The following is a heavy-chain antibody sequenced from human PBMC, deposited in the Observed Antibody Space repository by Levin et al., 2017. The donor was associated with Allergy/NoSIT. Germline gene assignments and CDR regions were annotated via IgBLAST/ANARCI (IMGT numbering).Heavy chain of an antibody. V-gene: IGHV4-34*01. Sequence: SETLSLTCAVYGGSFSGYYWSWIRQPPGKGLEWIGEINHSGSTNYNPSLKSRVTISVDTSKNQFSLKLSSVTAADTAVYYCARSRQRLTMVRGVREMNAFDIWGQGTMVTVSS. CDR2: INHSGST. J-gene: IGHJ3*02. CDR3: ARSRQRLTMVRGVREMNAFDI. D-gene: IGHD3-10*01. CDR1: GGSFSGYY.